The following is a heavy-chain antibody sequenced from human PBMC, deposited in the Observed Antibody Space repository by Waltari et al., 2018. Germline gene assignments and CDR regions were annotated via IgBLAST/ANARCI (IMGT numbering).Heavy chain of an antibody. CDR1: GGTFSSYA. V-gene: IGHV1-69*08. CDR3: ARDPGLPYIVVVHYGMDV. J-gene: IGHJ6*02. D-gene: IGHD2-15*01. Sequence: QVQLVQSGAEVKKPGSSVKVSCKASGGTFSSYAIRWLRQAPGQGLEWMGRIIPIFGTANYAQKFKGRVTITADKSTSTAYMELSSLRSEDTAVYYCARDPGLPYIVVVHYGMDVWGQGTTVTVSS. CDR2: IIPIFGTA.